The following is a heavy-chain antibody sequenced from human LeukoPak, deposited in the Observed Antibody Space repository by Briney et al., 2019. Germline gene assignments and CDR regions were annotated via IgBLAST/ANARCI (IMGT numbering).Heavy chain of an antibody. V-gene: IGHV3-66*01. CDR3: ARDEGYYFDS. J-gene: IGHJ4*02. CDR1: GFTVSSNY. CDR2: IYSGGDT. Sequence: GGSLRLSCAASGFTVSSNYMSWVRQAPGKGLEWVSVIYSGGDTYYADSVKGRFTISRDNARNSLFLQMNSLRAEDTAIYYCARDEGYYFDSWGQGTQVTVSS.